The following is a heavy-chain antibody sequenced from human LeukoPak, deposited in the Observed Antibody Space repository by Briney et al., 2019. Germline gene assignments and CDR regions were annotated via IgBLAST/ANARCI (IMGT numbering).Heavy chain of an antibody. J-gene: IGHJ6*02. CDR2: INNDGSSA. CDR1: GFTFNNYW. CDR3: ARDRSSSSSRYYYGMDV. Sequence: GGSLRLSCAASGFTFNNYWIHWVRQVPGKGLVWVSRINNDGSSASYVDSVKGRFTISRDNSKNTLYLQMNSLRAEDTAVYYCARDRSSSSSRYYYGMDVWGQGTTVTVSS. D-gene: IGHD6-6*01. V-gene: IGHV3-74*01.